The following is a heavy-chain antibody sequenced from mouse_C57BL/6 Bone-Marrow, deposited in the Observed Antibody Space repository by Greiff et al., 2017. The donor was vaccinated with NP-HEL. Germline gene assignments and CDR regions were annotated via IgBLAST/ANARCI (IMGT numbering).Heavy chain of an antibody. CDR3: ARLGRYFDY. CDR1: GYTFTDYY. Sequence: EVQLQQSGPVLVKPGASVKMSCKASGYTFTDYYMNWVKQSHGKSLEWIGVINPYNGGTSYNQKFKGKATLTVGKSSSPAYMELNSLTSVDSAVYYWARLGRYFDYRGEGTTLTVSS. J-gene: IGHJ2*01. V-gene: IGHV1-19*01. D-gene: IGHD4-1*01. CDR2: INPYNGGT.